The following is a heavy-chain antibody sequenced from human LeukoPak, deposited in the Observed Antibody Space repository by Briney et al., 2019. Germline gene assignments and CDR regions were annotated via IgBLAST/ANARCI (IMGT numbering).Heavy chain of an antibody. CDR1: GFTFSTYA. Sequence: AGGSLRLSCTASGFTFSTYAMSWVRQAPGKGLEWVSSISDSGGRTYHADSVKGRFTISRDNSKNTLYLQMNSLRAEDTAVYYCAKIPPYYYDSSGYFDYWGRGTLVTVSS. J-gene: IGHJ4*02. D-gene: IGHD3-22*01. V-gene: IGHV3-23*01. CDR3: AKIPPYYYDSSGYFDY. CDR2: ISDSGGRT.